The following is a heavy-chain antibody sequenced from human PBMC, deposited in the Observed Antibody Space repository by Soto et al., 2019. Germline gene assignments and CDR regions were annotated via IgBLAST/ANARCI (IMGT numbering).Heavy chain of an antibody. CDR1: GYSISSGYY. Sequence: SETLSLTCAVSGYSISSGYYWGWIRQPPGKGLEWIGSIYHSGSTYYNPSLKSRVTISVDTSKNQFSLKLSSVTAADTAVYYCARDYYYDSSGYFFDYWGQGTLVTVSS. CDR2: IYHSGST. J-gene: IGHJ4*02. D-gene: IGHD3-22*01. V-gene: IGHV4-38-2*02. CDR3: ARDYYYDSSGYFFDY.